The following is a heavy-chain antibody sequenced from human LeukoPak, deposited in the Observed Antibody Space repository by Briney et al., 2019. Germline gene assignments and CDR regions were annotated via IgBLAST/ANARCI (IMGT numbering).Heavy chain of an antibody. CDR1: GFTVSSNY. CDR2: IYSGGST. CDR3: ARQGYIRHAPDAFDI. V-gene: IGHV3-53*01. D-gene: IGHD3-16*02. Sequence: PGGSLRLSCAASGFTVSSNYMSWVRQAPGKGLEWVSVIYSGGSTYYADSVKGRFTISRDNSKNTLYLQMNSLRAEDTAVYYCARQGYIRHAPDAFDIWGQGTMVTVSS. J-gene: IGHJ3*02.